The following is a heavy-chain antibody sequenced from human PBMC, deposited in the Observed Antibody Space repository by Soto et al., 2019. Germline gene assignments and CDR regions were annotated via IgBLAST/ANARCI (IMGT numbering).Heavy chain of an antibody. D-gene: IGHD6-19*01. CDR3: ARSYKLASIAVADIQDAFDI. CDR1: GFTFSSYG. CDR2: IWYDGSNK. Sequence: PGGSLRLSCAASGFTFSSYGMHWVRQAPGKGLEWVAVIWYDGSNKYYADYVKGRFTISRDNSKNTLYLQMNSLRAEDTAVYYCARSYKLASIAVADIQDAFDIWGQGTMVT. J-gene: IGHJ3*02. V-gene: IGHV3-33*01.